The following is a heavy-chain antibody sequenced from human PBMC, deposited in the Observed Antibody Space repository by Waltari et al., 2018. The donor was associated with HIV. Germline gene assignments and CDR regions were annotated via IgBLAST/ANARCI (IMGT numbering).Heavy chain of an antibody. V-gene: IGHV3-9*01. CDR1: GFTFDDYA. D-gene: IGHD6-19*01. J-gene: IGHJ6*02. CDR2: ISLNSGSI. CDR3: AKESMAGLYYYYGMDV. Sequence: EVHLVESGGGLVQPGRSLRLSCAASGFTFDDYAMHWVRQAPGKGLEWVSGISLNSGSIGYADSVKGRFTISRDNAKNSLYLQMNSLRDEDTALYYCAKESMAGLYYYYGMDVWGQGTTVTVSS.